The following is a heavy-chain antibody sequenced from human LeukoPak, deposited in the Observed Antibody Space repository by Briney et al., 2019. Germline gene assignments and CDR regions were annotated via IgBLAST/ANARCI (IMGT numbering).Heavy chain of an antibody. CDR3: AKVRDDFWSGYYDYYYYYYMDV. CDR1: GFTFSSYS. J-gene: IGHJ6*03. D-gene: IGHD3-3*01. Sequence: PGGSLRLSCAASGFTFSSYSMNWVRQAPGKGLEWVSAISGSGGSTYYADSVKGRFTISRDNSKNTLYLQMNSLRAEDTAVYYCAKVRDDFWSGYYDYYYYYYMDVWGKGTTVTVSS. CDR2: ISGSGGST. V-gene: IGHV3-23*01.